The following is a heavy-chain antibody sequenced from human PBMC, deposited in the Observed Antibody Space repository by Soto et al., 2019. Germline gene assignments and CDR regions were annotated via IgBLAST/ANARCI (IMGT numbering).Heavy chain of an antibody. D-gene: IGHD6-13*01. V-gene: IGHV3-23*01. J-gene: IGHJ6*02. CDR2: ISGSGDST. Sequence: EVQLLESGGGLVQPGGSLRLSCAASGFTFSSYAMSWVRQAPGKGLEWVSVISGSGDSTYYADSVRGRFTISRDNSKNTLYLQTNSLRAKDTALYYCAKDGAGAAAGPIKFYSMDVWGQGTTVTFSS. CDR1: GFTFSSYA. CDR3: AKDGAGAAAGPIKFYSMDV.